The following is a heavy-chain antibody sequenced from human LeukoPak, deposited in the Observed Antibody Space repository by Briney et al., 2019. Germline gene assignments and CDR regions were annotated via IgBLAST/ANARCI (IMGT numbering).Heavy chain of an antibody. D-gene: IGHD6-19*01. J-gene: IGHJ4*02. CDR1: GFTFSSYA. Sequence: GGSLRLSCAASGFTFSSYAMSWVRQAPGKGLEWVSSISGSGGTTYYADSVKGRFTISRDNSKNTLYLQMNSLRAEDTALYYCVKRVYTSVSFDCWGQGTLVTVSS. CDR3: VKRVYTSVSFDC. CDR2: ISGSGGTT. V-gene: IGHV3-23*01.